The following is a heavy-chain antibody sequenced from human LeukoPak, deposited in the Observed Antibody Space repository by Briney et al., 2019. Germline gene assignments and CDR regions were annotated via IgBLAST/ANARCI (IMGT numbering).Heavy chain of an antibody. D-gene: IGHD6-25*01. Sequence: SSETLSLTCTVSGDSISRSTYYWAWIRQPPGRGLEWIGSVYYGRSPYYNPSLESRATISVDTSKNHFSLKMSSVTAADTAVYYCARSSGTGTFSYWGQGTLVTVSS. CDR2: VYYGRSP. J-gene: IGHJ4*02. V-gene: IGHV4-39*02. CDR3: ARSSGTGTFSY. CDR1: GDSISRSTYY.